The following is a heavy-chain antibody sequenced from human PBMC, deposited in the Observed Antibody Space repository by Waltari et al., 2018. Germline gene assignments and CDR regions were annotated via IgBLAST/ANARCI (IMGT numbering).Heavy chain of an antibody. CDR2: IYYSGST. D-gene: IGHD5-18*01. CDR1: GGSISSYY. V-gene: IGHV4-59*01. J-gene: IGHJ4*02. CDR3: ARASGYSYGYDY. Sequence: QVQLQESGPGLVKPSETLSLTCPVSGGSISSYYWSWIRQPPGKGLEWIGYIYYSGSTNYNPSLKSRVTISVDTSKNQFSLKLSSVTAADTAVYYCARASGYSYGYDYWGQGTLVTVSS.